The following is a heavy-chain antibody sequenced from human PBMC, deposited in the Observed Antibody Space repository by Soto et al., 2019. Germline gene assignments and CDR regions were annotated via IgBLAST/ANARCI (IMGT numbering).Heavy chain of an antibody. J-gene: IGHJ6*02. CDR3: ARAGSYGMDV. CDR2: INHSGST. D-gene: IGHD3-10*01. Sequence: SETLSLTCAVYGGSFSGYYWSWIRQPPGKGLEWIGEINHSGSTNYNPSLKGRVTTSVDTSKNQFSLKLSSVTAADTAVYYCARAGSYGMDVWGQGTTVTVSS. CDR1: GGSFSGYY. V-gene: IGHV4-34*01.